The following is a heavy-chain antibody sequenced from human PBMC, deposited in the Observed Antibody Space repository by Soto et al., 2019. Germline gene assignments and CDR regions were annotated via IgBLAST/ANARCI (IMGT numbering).Heavy chain of an antibody. J-gene: IGHJ5*02. CDR2: IIPILGIA. CDR3: ARDPVVPAAKESWFDP. CDR1: GYTFTSYT. V-gene: IGHV1-69*04. D-gene: IGHD2-2*01. Sequence: RASVKVSCKASGYTFTSYTISWVRQAPGQGLEWMGRIIPILGIANYAQKFQGRVTITADKSTSTAYMELSSLRSEDTAVYYCARDPVVPAAKESWFDPWGQGTLVTVSS.